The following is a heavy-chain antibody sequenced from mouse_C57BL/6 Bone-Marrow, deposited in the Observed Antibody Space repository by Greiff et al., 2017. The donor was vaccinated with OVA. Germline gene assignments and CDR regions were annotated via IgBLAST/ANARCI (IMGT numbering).Heavy chain of an antibody. D-gene: IGHD4-1*01. J-gene: IGHJ1*03. V-gene: IGHV3-6*01. CDR1: GYSITSGYY. Sequence: EVQRVESGPGLVKPSQSLSLTCSVTGYSITSGYYWNWIRQFPGNKLEWMGYISYDGSNNYNPSLKNRISITRDTSKNQFFLKLNSVTTEDTATYYCARGGGWDVGPYWYFDVWGTGTTVTVSS. CDR2: ISYDGSN. CDR3: ARGGGWDVGPYWYFDV.